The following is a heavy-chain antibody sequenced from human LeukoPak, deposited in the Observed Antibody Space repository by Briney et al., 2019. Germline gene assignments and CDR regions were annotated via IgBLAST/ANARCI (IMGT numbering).Heavy chain of an antibody. V-gene: IGHV3-48*01. CDR2: INSDGKTT. J-gene: IGHJ3*01. CDR3: ARDRYDILTGYNDAFDV. Sequence: GGSLRLSCAASGFTFSDYSMNWVRQAPGKGLEDLSYINSDGKTTWYADSVKGRFTASRDNAKNSLYLQMNSLRAEDTAAYYCARDRYDILTGYNDAFDVWGQGTKVTVSS. D-gene: IGHD3-9*01. CDR1: GFTFSDYS.